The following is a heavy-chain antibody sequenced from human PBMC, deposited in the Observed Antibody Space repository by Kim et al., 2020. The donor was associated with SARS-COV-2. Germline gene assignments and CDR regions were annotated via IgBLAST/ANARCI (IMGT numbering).Heavy chain of an antibody. Sequence: GGSLRLSCAASGFTFSNAWMSWVRQAPGKGLEWVGRIKSKTDGGTTDYAAPVKGRFTISRDDSKNTLYLQMNSLKTEDTAVYYCTTEYYYGSGRPAYYYYGMDVWGQGTTVTVSS. CDR2: IKSKTDGGTT. CDR3: TTEYYYGSGRPAYYYYGMDV. J-gene: IGHJ6*02. V-gene: IGHV3-15*01. CDR1: GFTFSNAW. D-gene: IGHD3-10*01.